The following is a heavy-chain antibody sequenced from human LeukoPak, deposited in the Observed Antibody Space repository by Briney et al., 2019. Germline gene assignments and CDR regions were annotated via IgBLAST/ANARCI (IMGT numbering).Heavy chain of an antibody. CDR3: ARVRVPAADYYFDY. D-gene: IGHD2-2*01. CDR1: GGTFSSYA. V-gene: IGHV1-69*13. CDR2: IIPIFGTA. Sequence: RASVTVSCKASGGTFSSYAISWVRQAPGQGLEWMGGIIPIFGTANYAQKFQGRVTITADESTSTAYMELSSLRSEDTAVYYCARVRVPAADYYFDYWGQGTLVTVSS. J-gene: IGHJ4*02.